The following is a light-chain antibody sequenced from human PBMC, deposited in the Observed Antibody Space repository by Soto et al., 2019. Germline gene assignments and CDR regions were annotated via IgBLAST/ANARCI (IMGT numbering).Light chain of an antibody. CDR3: QVWDSSSDHVV. CDR1: NIGSKS. V-gene: IGLV3-21*04. J-gene: IGLJ2*01. CDR2: YDS. Sequence: SYELTQPPSVSVAPGKTARITCGGNNIGSKSVHWYQQKTGQAPVLVIYYDSDRPSGIPERFSGSNSGNMATLTISRVEAGDEADYYCQVWDSSSDHVVFGGGTKVTVL.